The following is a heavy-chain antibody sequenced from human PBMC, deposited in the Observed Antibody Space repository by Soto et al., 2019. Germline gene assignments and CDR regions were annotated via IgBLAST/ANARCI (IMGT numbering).Heavy chain of an antibody. D-gene: IGHD2-8*01. Sequence: QVQLVQSGAEVKKPGASVKVSCNASGYTFTSYFMHWVRQAPGQGLEWMGMINPNGGFTSYAQKFQGRVTMTRDTSTSTVYMELSSLRSDDTAVYYCATDHNDYGDYWGQGTLVTVSS. CDR2: INPNGGFT. CDR3: ATDHNDYGDY. J-gene: IGHJ4*02. V-gene: IGHV1-46*03. CDR1: GYTFTSYF.